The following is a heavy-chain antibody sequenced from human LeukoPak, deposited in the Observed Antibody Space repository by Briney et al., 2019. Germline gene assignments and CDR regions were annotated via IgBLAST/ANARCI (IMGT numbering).Heavy chain of an antibody. CDR1: GYSISSGYY. V-gene: IGHV4-38-2*02. J-gene: IGHJ4*02. CDR2: IYHSGST. CDR3: ARDGSGTAMVNFDY. Sequence: SETLSLTCTVSGYSISSGYYWGWLRQPPGKGLEWIGSIYHSGSTYYNPYLKSRVTISVDTSKNQFSLKLSSVTAADTAVYYCARDGSGTAMVNFDYGGKETLVTVSS. D-gene: IGHD5-18*01.